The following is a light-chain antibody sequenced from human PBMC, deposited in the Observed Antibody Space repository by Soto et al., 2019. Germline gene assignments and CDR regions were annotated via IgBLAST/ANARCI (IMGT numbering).Light chain of an antibody. CDR3: SSYAGSSTYV. V-gene: IGLV2-8*01. J-gene: IGLJ1*01. CDR1: SSDVGGYSY. CDR2: EVS. Sequence: QSVLTQPPSASGSPGQSVTISCTGTSSDVGGYSYVSWYQQHPGKAPKLMIYEVSKRPSGVPDRFSGSKSGNTASLTVSGLQAEDEADYYCSSYAGSSTYVFGTGTKVTVL.